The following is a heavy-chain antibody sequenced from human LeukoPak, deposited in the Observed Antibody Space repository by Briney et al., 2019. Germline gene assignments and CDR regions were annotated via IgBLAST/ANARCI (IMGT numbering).Heavy chain of an antibody. CDR2: IHSSGYT. CDR3: AKRQGPNSGSYDYFDP. V-gene: IGHV4-4*09. CDR1: GGSVTSYY. Sequence: SETPSLTCTVSGGSVTSYYWSWIRQPPGQGLEWIAYIHSSGYTNYNPSLKSRVTISVDTSKNQFSLRVTSVTAADTAVYYCAKRQGPNSGSYDYFDPWGQGNLVTVSS. J-gene: IGHJ5*02. D-gene: IGHD1-26*01.